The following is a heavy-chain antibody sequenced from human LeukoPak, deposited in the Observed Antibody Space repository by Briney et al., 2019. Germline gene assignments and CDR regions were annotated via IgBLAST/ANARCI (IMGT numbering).Heavy chain of an antibody. CDR1: GGSISSYY. CDR2: IYYSGST. CDR3: ARLYDSSGYYSLDY. D-gene: IGHD3-22*01. V-gene: IGHV4-59*08. Sequence: PSETLSLTCTVSGGSISSYYWSWIRQPPGKGLEWIGYIYYSGSTNYNPSLKSRVTISVDTSKNQFPLKLSSVTAADTAVYYCARLYDSSGYYSLDYWGQGTLVTVSS. J-gene: IGHJ4*02.